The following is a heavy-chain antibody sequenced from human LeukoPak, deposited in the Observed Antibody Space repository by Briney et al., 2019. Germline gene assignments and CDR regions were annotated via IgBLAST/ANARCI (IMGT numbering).Heavy chain of an antibody. V-gene: IGHV4-31*03. CDR1: GGSISSGGYY. Sequence: PSETLSLTCTVSGGSISSGGYYWSWIRQHPGEGLEWIGYIYYSGNTYYNPSLRSRVIISVDTSKNQFSLNLSSVTAADTAVYYCAGEPCSRTSCLAYYGMDVWGQGATVTVSS. CDR2: IYYSGNT. CDR3: AGEPCSRTSCLAYYGMDV. D-gene: IGHD2-2*01. J-gene: IGHJ6*02.